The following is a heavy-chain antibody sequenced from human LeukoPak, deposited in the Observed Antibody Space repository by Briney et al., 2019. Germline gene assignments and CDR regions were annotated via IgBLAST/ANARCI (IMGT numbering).Heavy chain of an antibody. Sequence: PRASVKVSCKASGYTFTGDYMHWVRQAPGQGLEWMGGIIPIFGTANYAQKFQGRVTITADESTSTAYMELSSLRSEDTAVYYCASSHSGYDGWFDPWGQGTLVTVSS. CDR1: GYTFTGDY. V-gene: IGHV1-69*13. CDR3: ASSHSGYDGWFDP. J-gene: IGHJ5*02. CDR2: IIPIFGTA. D-gene: IGHD5-12*01.